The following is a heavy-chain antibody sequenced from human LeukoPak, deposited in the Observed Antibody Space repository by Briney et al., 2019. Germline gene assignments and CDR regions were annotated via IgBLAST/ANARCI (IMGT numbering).Heavy chain of an antibody. V-gene: IGHV3-11*04. CDR1: EFSVGSNY. Sequence: GGSLRLSCAASEFSVGSNYMSWIRQAPGKGLEWVSYISSSGSTIYYADSVKGRFTISRDNAKNSLYLQMNSLRAEDTAVYYCARDDSSGYSDYFDYWGQGTLVTVSS. D-gene: IGHD3-22*01. J-gene: IGHJ4*02. CDR2: ISSSGSTI. CDR3: ARDDSSGYSDYFDY.